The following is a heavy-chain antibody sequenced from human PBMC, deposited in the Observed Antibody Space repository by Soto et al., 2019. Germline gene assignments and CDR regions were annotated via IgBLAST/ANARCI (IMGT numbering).Heavy chain of an antibody. Sequence: QVQLVESGGGVVQPGRSLRLSFAASGFTFSSYGMHWVRQAPGKGLEWVAVIWYDGSNQYYADSVKGRFTISRDNSKNTLYLQMNSLRVEDTAVYYCASRSPALDYWGQGTLVTVSS. J-gene: IGHJ4*02. CDR1: GFTFSSYG. D-gene: IGHD2-2*01. CDR2: IWYDGSNQ. CDR3: ASRSPALDY. V-gene: IGHV3-33*01.